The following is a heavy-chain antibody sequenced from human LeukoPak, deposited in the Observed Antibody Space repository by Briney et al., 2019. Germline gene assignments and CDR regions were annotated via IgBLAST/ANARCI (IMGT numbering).Heavy chain of an antibody. CDR1: GGSISSYY. Sequence: SETLSLTCTVSGGSISSYYWSWIRQPPGKGLEWIGYIYYSGSTNYNPSLKSRVTISVDTSKNQFSLKLSSVTAADTAVYYCAREMWDCSGGSYYSDDAFDIWGQGTMVTVSS. J-gene: IGHJ3*02. V-gene: IGHV4-59*01. D-gene: IGHD2-15*01. CDR2: IYYSGST. CDR3: AREMWDCSGGSYYSDDAFDI.